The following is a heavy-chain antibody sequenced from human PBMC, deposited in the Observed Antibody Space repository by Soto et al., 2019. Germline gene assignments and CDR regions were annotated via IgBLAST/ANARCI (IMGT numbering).Heavy chain of an antibody. CDR1: GFTFSDAW. CDR2: IKTNADGGTT. D-gene: IGHD3-16*01. CDR3: RRFDGSREY. V-gene: IGHV3-15*07. Sequence: GGSLRLSCAASGFTFSDAWMHWVRQAPGEGLEWVGRIKTNADGGTTEYAAPVKGRFTISRDDSKNTLYLQMNSLKTEDTAVYYCRRFDGSREYWGQGTLVTVSS. J-gene: IGHJ4*02.